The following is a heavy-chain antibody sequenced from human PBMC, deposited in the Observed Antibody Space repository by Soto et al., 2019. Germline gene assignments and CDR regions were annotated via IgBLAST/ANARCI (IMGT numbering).Heavy chain of an antibody. CDR3: AYTREGFGVVIIRHPPAFDI. CDR1: GFTFSSYA. D-gene: IGHD3-3*01. Sequence: GGSLRLSCAASGFTFSSYAMSWVRQAPGKGLEWVSAISGSGGSTYYADSVKGRFTISRDNSKNTLYLQMNSLRAEDTAVYYWAYTREGFGVVIIRHPPAFDIWGQGTMVTVSS. CDR2: ISGSGGST. V-gene: IGHV3-23*01. J-gene: IGHJ3*02.